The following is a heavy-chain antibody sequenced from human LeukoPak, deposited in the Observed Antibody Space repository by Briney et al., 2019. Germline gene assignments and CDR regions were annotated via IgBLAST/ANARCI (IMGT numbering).Heavy chain of an antibody. J-gene: IGHJ3*02. Sequence: SETLSLTCTVSGGSISSYYWSWIRQPAGKGLKWIGRIYTSGSTNYNPSLKSRVTMSVDTSKNQFSLKLSSVTAADTAVYYCAGGYCSGGSCPNDAFDIWGQGTMVTVSS. D-gene: IGHD2-15*01. CDR3: AGGYCSGGSCPNDAFDI. V-gene: IGHV4-4*07. CDR1: GGSISSYY. CDR2: IYTSGST.